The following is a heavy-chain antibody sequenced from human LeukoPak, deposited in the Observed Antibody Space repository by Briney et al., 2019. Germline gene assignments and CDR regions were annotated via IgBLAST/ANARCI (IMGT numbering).Heavy chain of an antibody. Sequence: SVKVSCKAFGYTFTSKYMHWVRQAPGQGLEGMGMINPSGAYTSYAQKFQGRVTMTRDMSTSTDYMELSSLRSEDTAIYYCARDNSVGDNAWWFDPWGQGTLVTVSS. D-gene: IGHD1-26*01. CDR2: INPSGAYT. CDR3: ARDNSVGDNAWWFDP. J-gene: IGHJ5*02. V-gene: IGHV1-46*01. CDR1: GYTFTSKY.